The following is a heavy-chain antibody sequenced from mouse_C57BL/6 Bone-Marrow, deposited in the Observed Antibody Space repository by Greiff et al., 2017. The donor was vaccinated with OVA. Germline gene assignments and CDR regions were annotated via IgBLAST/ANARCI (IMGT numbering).Heavy chain of an antibody. D-gene: IGHD1-1*01. CDR2: IYSRSGNN. J-gene: IGHJ1*03. Sequence: VQLQQSGAELVRPGASVKLSCKASGYTFTSYGISWVKQRTGKGLEWIGEIYSRSGNNYYNEKLKGKATLTANKSSSTAYIELRSLTSEDSAFYFCARWSLLLPHYFCGTGTTVTVSS. V-gene: IGHV1-81*01. CDR1: GYTFTSYG. CDR3: ARWSLLLPHYF.